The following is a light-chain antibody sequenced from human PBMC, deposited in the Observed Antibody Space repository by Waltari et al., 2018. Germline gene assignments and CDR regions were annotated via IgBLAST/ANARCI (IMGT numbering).Light chain of an antibody. CDR2: DAS. CDR3: QKYGTLPAT. J-gene: IGKJ1*01. Sequence: DIFLTQSPGTLSLSPGEGATLSCRASQSISRFLACYQQKPGQAPRLLIYDASTRATDIPDRFSGSGSGTDFSLTISRLEPEDFAVYYCQKYGTLPATFGQGTKVEIK. CDR1: QSISRF. V-gene: IGKV3-20*01.